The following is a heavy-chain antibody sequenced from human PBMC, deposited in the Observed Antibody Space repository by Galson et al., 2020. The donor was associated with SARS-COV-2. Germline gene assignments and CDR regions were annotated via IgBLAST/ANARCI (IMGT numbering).Heavy chain of an antibody. V-gene: IGHV3-23*01. CDR1: GLAFSSYA. Sequence: GGSLRLSCAASGLAFSSYAMSWVRQAPGKGLEWVSSISASGSRTDYADSVKGRFTISRDNSKNTLYLQMNSLRAEDTAVYYCAKEEHSSGYYYIFDYWGQGTLVTVSS. CDR3: AKEEHSSGYYYIFDY. CDR2: ISASGSRT. J-gene: IGHJ4*02. D-gene: IGHD3-22*01.